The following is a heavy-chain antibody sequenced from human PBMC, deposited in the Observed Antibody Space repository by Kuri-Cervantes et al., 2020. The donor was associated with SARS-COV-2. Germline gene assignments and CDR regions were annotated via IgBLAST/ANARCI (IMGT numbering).Heavy chain of an antibody. CDR3: ARGAIAAAAFDY. CDR1: GGSISSYY. CDR2: IYYSGST. Sequence: GSLRLSCTVSGGSISSYYWSWIRQPPGKGLEWIGYIYYSGSTNYNPSLKSRVTISVDTPKNQFSLKLSSVTAADTAVYYCARGAIAAAAFDYWGQGTLVTVSS. V-gene: IGHV4-59*12. D-gene: IGHD6-13*01. J-gene: IGHJ4*02.